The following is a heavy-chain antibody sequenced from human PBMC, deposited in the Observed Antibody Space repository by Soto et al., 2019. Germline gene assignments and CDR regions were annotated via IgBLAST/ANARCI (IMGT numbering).Heavy chain of an antibody. D-gene: IGHD6-19*01. CDR3: ARSVAVPGAHIDY. CDR2: VYYTGST. CDR1: GGSISGSY. Sequence: SETLSLTCSVSGGSISGSYWSWIRQSPGKGLEWLGYVYYTGSTNYSPSLRSRVSISVDTSKNEFSLRLSSVTAADTAVYFCARSVAVPGAHIDYPGQGPYVTVSS. V-gene: IGHV4-59*01. J-gene: IGHJ4*02.